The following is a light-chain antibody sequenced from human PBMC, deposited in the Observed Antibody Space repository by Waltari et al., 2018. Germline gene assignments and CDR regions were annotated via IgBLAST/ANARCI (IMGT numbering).Light chain of an antibody. CDR2: GAS. V-gene: IGKV3-20*01. Sequence: EIVLTQSPGTLSSSLGERATVPCRASPGVSRALAWYQQKPGQAPRLLIYGASTRATGIPDRFSGSGSGTDFSLTISRLEPDDFAVYYCQHYLRLPVTFGQGTTVEI. CDR3: QHYLRLPVT. J-gene: IGKJ1*01. CDR1: PGVSRA.